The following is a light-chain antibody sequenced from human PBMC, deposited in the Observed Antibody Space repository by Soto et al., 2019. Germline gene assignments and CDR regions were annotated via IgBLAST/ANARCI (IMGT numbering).Light chain of an antibody. J-gene: IGKJ2*01. CDR3: QQYGSSPPMYT. CDR2: GAS. Sequence: EIVLTQSPGTLSLSPGERATLSCRASQSVSSSSLAWYQQKPGQAPRLLIYGASSRATGIPDRFSGSGSGTALTLTISSLEPEDFAVYYCQQYGSSPPMYTFGQGTKLEIK. CDR1: QSVSSSS. V-gene: IGKV3-20*01.